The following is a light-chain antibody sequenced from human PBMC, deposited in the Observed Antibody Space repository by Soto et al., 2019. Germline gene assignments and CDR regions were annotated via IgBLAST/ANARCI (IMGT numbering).Light chain of an antibody. V-gene: IGKV3D-20*02. CDR2: DTS. CDR1: QSLTNSF. Sequence: EFVLTQSPGTPSLSPGERATLSCRASQSLTNSFIAWYQQRPGQAPRLLIYDTSSRASGIPDRFSGSGSGTEFTLTISSLEPEDFAVYYCQHRTNWPLSFTFGPGTKVDIK. J-gene: IGKJ3*01. CDR3: QHRTNWPLSFT.